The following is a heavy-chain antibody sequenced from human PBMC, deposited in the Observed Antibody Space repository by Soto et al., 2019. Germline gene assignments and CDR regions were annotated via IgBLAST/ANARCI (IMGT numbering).Heavy chain of an antibody. J-gene: IGHJ6*02. Sequence: ASVKVTCRVSGYTITELSMHWVRQATGQGLEGMGWMNPNSGNTGYAQKFQGRVTMTRNTSISTAYMELSSLRSEDTAVYYCARVPYYDFWSGYWTPNGMDVWGQGTTVTVSS. V-gene: IGHV1-8*01. CDR3: ARVPYYDFWSGYWTPNGMDV. CDR2: MNPNSGNT. CDR1: GYTITELS. D-gene: IGHD3-3*01.